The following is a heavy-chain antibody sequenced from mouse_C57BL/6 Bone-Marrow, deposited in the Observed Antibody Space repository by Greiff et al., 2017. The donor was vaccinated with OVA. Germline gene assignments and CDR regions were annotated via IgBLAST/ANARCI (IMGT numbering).Heavy chain of an antibody. CDR3: AREDYGSGHDY. CDR1: GYTFTSYW. D-gene: IGHD1-1*01. Sequence: QVQLQQPGAELVMPGASVKLSCKASGYTFTSYWMHWVKQRPGQGLEWIGEIDPSDSYTNYNQKFKGKSTLTVDKSSSTAYMQLSSLTSEDSAVYYCAREDYGSGHDYWGQGTTLTVSS. V-gene: IGHV1-69*01. CDR2: IDPSDSYT. J-gene: IGHJ2*01.